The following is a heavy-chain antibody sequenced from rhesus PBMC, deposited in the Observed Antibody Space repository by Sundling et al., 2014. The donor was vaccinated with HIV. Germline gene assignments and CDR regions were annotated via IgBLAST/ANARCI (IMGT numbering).Heavy chain of an antibody. CDR2: INGNSGST. V-gene: IGHV4-147*01. CDR1: GGSISSNY. CDR3: ARRLRYFDY. J-gene: IGHJ4*01. Sequence: QVQLQESGPGLVKPSETLSVTCAVSGGSISSNYWSWIRQAPGKGLEWIGEINGNSGSTNYNPSLKSRVTISTDTSKNHFSLKLSSVTAADTAVYFCARRLRYFDYWGQGVLVTVSS.